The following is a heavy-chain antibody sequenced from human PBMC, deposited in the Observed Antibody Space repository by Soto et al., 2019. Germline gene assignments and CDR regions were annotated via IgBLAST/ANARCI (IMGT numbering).Heavy chain of an antibody. D-gene: IGHD3-10*01. V-gene: IGHV5-51*01. CDR2: IYPGDSDT. Sequence: PGESLKISCKGSAYSLTRYWIGWVRQMPGKGLEWMGIIYPGDSDTRYSPSFQGQVTISADKSISTAYLQWSSLKASDTAMYYCARRHAPGGSGSYYLDAFDIWGQGTMVTVAS. CDR3: ARRHAPGGSGSYYLDAFDI. CDR1: AYSLTRYW. J-gene: IGHJ3*02.